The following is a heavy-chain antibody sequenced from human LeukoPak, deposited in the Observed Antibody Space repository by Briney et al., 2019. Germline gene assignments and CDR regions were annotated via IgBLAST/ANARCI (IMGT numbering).Heavy chain of an antibody. V-gene: IGHV3-23*01. CDR2: ISRSGGTT. CDR1: GFTFSNHG. Sequence: GGTLRLSCAASGFTFSNHGMNWVRQAPGKGLEWVSGISRSGGTTNYADSVKGRFTISRDTPKNTLYLQMNSLRAEDTAVYFCAKSGYPGYYYMDVWGKGTTVTISS. D-gene: IGHD5-12*01. CDR3: AKSGYPGYYYMDV. J-gene: IGHJ6*03.